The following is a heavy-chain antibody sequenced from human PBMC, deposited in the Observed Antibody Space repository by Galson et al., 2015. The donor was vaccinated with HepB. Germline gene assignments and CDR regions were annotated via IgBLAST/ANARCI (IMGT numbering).Heavy chain of an antibody. J-gene: IGHJ4*02. CDR3: ARNRASDY. CDR1: GFTVSTNY. D-gene: IGHD3-10*01. Sequence: SLRLSCAVSGFTVSTNYLTWVRQAPGKGLEWVSVIYSSGTTYYAESVTGRFTISRDNSHNTLYLQMNNLRAEETAVYYCARNRASDYWGQGTLVTVSS. CDR2: IYSSGTT. V-gene: IGHV3-53*01.